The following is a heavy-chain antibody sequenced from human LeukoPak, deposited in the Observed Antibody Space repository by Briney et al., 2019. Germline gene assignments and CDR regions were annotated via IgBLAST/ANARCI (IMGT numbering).Heavy chain of an antibody. CDR1: GGSISSYY. CDR3: ARQTTLHVGKVDY. V-gene: IGHV4-59*08. D-gene: IGHD1-14*01. Sequence: SETLSLTCTVSGGSISSYYWSWIRQPPGKGLEWIGYIYYSGSTNYNPSLKSRVTISVDTSKNQFSLKLSSVTAADTAVYYCARQTTLHVGKVDYWGQGTLVAVSS. J-gene: IGHJ4*02. CDR2: IYYSGST.